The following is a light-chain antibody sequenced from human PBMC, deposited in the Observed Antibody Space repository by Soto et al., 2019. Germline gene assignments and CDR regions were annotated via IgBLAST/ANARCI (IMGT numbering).Light chain of an antibody. CDR2: GAS. CDR3: QQSQYWPPIN. CDR1: QSISNN. J-gene: IGKJ5*01. V-gene: IGKV3-15*01. Sequence: EIVLTQSPATLSVSPVERATLSCRASQSISNNLAWYQQKPGQAPRRLIYGASARALGIPARFSGSGSGTEFNLTISTLEPEDFAVYYCQQSQYWPPINFGQGTRLEIK.